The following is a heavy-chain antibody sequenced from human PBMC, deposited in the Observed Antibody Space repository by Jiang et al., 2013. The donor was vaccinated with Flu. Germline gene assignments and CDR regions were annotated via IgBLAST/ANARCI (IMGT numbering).Heavy chain of an antibody. J-gene: IGHJ5*02. D-gene: IGHD2-2*01. CDR2: IYYIGTT. CDR3: VRNSSSSPWFDP. V-gene: IGHV4-39*07. Sequence: PGLVKPSETLSLTCTVSGGSLNSPTDYWGWIRQPPGKALEWLATIYYIGTTYSNPSLQSRLSMSLDMSRNQFSLNLRSVTAADSAIYYCVRNSSSSPWFDPWGQGTQVVVSS. CDR1: GGSLNSPTDY.